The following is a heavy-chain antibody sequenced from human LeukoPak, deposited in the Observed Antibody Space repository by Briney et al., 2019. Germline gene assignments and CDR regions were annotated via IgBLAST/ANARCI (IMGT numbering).Heavy chain of an antibody. D-gene: IGHD1-20*01. V-gene: IGHV3-66*01. CDR3: AGITGTTDWFDP. CDR1: GFTVSSNY. Sequence: GGSLRLSCAASGFTVSSNYTSWVRQAPGKGLEWVSVIYSGGSTYYADSVKGRFTISRDNSKNTPYLQMNSLRAEDTAVYYCAGITGTTDWFDPWGQGTLVTVSS. J-gene: IGHJ5*02. CDR2: IYSGGST.